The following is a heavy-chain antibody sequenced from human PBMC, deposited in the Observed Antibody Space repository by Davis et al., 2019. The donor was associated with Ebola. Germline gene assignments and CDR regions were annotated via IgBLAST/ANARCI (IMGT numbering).Heavy chain of an antibody. CDR3: ARGPLIVGATAYFDY. CDR2: IIPIFGTA. CDR1: GDTFSSYA. V-gene: IGHV1-69*06. Sequence: SVKVSCKASGDTFSSYAISWVRQAPGQGLEWMGGIIPIFGTANYAQKFQGRVTITADKSTSTAYMELSSLRSEDTAVYYCARGPLIVGATAYFDYWGQGTLVTVSS. D-gene: IGHD1-26*01. J-gene: IGHJ4*02.